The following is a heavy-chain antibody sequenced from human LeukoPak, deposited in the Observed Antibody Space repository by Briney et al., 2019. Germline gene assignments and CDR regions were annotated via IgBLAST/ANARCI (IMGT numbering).Heavy chain of an antibody. D-gene: IGHD5-18*01. Sequence: SQTLSLTCAMSGDSVPPTSAAWSWFRQSPSRGLEWLGKTYYRSEWYTDYATSVRGRISIKPGTTNNQFSLQLDSVTPEDTAVYYCARDLTAMTDTFFDSWGQGILVTVSS. CDR2: TYYRSEWYT. CDR3: ARDLTAMTDTFFDS. CDR1: GDSVPPTSAA. V-gene: IGHV6-1*01. J-gene: IGHJ4*02.